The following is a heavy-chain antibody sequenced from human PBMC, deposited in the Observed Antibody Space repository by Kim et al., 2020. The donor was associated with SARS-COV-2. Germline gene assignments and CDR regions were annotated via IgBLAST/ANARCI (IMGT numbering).Heavy chain of an antibody. CDR1: GFNFNLYY. J-gene: IGHJ4*02. V-gene: IGHV3-11*01. Sequence: GGSLRLSCAASGFNFNLYYVTWIRQAPRKGLEWVTYISSTGNTMRYADSVKGRFTVSRDNAKSSVFLQMDNLSAEDTAVYFCARGSSTLDHWGPGVLVTVSS. CDR2: ISSTGNTM. CDR3: ARGSSTLDH. D-gene: IGHD2-2*01.